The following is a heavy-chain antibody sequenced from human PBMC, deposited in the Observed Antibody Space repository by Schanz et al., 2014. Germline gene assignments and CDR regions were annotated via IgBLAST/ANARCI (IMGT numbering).Heavy chain of an antibody. CDR1: GFTFSSYS. Sequence: VQLVESGGGVVQPGRSLRLSCVASGFTFSSYSMNWVRQAPGKGLEWVSGITGASDHIDYAESVKGRFTISRDNSKNTLYLQMKSLRAEDTAVYYCAKVRYSSGWRGDYFDEWGQGTLVTVAS. V-gene: IGHV3-23*04. J-gene: IGHJ4*02. CDR2: ITGASDHI. D-gene: IGHD6-25*01. CDR3: AKVRYSSGWRGDYFDE.